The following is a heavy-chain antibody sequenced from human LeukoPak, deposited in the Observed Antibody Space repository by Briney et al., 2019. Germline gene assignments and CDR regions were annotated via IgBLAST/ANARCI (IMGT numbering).Heavy chain of an antibody. CDR2: ISYDGSNK. V-gene: IGHV3-30-3*01. CDR1: GFTFSSYA. D-gene: IGHD4-17*01. Sequence: GRSLRLSCAASGFTFSSYAMHWVRQAPGKGLEWVAVISYDGSNKYYADSVKGRFTISRDNSKNTLYLQMNSLRAEDTAVYYCARARYGDYADAFDIWGQGTMVTVSS. J-gene: IGHJ3*02. CDR3: ARARYGDYADAFDI.